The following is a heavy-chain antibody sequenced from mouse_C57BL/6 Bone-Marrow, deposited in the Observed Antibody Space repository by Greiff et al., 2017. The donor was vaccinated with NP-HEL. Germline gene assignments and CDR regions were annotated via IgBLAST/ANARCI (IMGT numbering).Heavy chain of an antibody. J-gene: IGHJ4*01. Sequence: QVQLKQSGSELRSPGSSVKLSCKDFDSEVFPIAYMRWVRQKPGHGFEWIGGILPSIGRTIYGEKFEDKATLDADTLSNTAYLELNSLTSEDSAIYYCARGRTGYAMDYWGQGTSVTVSS. CDR1: DSEVFPIAY. V-gene: IGHV15-2*01. CDR3: ARGRTGYAMDY. CDR2: ILPSIGRT.